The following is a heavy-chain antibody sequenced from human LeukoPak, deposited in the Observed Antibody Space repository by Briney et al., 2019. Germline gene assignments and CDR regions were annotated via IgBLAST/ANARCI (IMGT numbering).Heavy chain of an antibody. Sequence: QPGRSLRLSCAASGFTFDDYAMHWVRQAPGKGLEWVSGISWNSGSIGYADSVKGLFTISRDNAKNSLYLQMNSLRAEDTALYYCAKGKWELLRYFDYWGQGTLVTVSS. D-gene: IGHD1-26*01. CDR3: AKGKWELLRYFDY. CDR1: GFTFDDYA. CDR2: ISWNSGSI. V-gene: IGHV3-9*01. J-gene: IGHJ4*02.